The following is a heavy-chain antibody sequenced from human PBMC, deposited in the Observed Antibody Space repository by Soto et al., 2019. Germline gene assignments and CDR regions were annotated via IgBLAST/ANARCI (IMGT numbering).Heavy chain of an antibody. CDR1: GFTFRDYY. Sequence: QVQLVESGGGLVRPGGSLRLSCEASGFTFRDYYMTWFRQAPGKGLEWLSYIDSSTKYTNYADSVKGRFTISRDNAKNSLYLQMNSLRADDTAVYYCAREYYYTMDVWGQGTMFTVSS. CDR2: IDSSTKYT. V-gene: IGHV3-11*05. CDR3: AREYYYTMDV. J-gene: IGHJ6*02.